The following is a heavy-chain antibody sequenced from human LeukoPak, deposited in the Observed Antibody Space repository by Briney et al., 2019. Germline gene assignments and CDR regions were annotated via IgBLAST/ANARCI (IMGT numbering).Heavy chain of an antibody. CDR2: IIPILGIA. J-gene: IGHJ5*02. V-gene: IGHV1-69*04. CDR1: GGTFSSYA. Sequence: ASVKVSCKASGGTFSSYAISWVRQAPGQGLEWMGRIIPILGIANYAQKFQGRVTITADKSTSTAYMELRSLRSDDTAVYYCAREYNWFDPWGQGTLVTVSS. CDR3: AREYNWFDP.